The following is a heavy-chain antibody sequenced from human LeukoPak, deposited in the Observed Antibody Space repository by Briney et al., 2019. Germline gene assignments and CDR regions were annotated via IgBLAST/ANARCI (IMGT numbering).Heavy chain of an antibody. J-gene: IGHJ4*02. V-gene: IGHV4-59*01. CDR3: ARGRLGGSGSYYNVLDY. CDR2: IYYSGNT. CDR1: GGSINSYY. D-gene: IGHD3-10*01. Sequence: SETLSLTCTVSGGSINSYYWSWIRQPPGKGLEWIGYIYYSGNTNYNPSFKSRVTISVDTSRNQFSLKLSSVTAADTAVYYCARGRLGGSGSYYNVLDYWGQGTLVTVSS.